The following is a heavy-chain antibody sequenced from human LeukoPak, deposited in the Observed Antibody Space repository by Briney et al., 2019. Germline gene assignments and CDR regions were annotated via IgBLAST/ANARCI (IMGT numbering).Heavy chain of an antibody. CDR2: IRFDGSKT. J-gene: IGHJ4*02. CDR3: ARGYGESHFDS. Sequence: GGSLRLSCAASGFNFSSYGVHWVRQAPGKGLEWVAFIRFDGSKTYYADSVKGRFTISRDNSKNTLYLQMNSLRVEDTGVYYCARGYGESHFDSWGRGSLVTVSS. D-gene: IGHD5-18*01. CDR1: GFNFSSYG. V-gene: IGHV3-30*02.